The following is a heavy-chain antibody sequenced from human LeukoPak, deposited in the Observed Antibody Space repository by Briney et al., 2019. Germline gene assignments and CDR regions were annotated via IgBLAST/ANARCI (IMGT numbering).Heavy chain of an antibody. D-gene: IGHD2-2*01. J-gene: IGHJ5*02. CDR2: INSDGSST. CDR3: AREGQYQLLVYWFDP. V-gene: IGHV3-74*01. Sequence: GGSLRLSCAASGLTFSSYWMHWVRQAPGKGLVWVSRINSDGSSTSYADSVKGRFTISRDNAKNTLYLQMNSLRAEDTAVYYCAREGQYQLLVYWFDPWGQGTLVTVSP. CDR1: GLTFSSYW.